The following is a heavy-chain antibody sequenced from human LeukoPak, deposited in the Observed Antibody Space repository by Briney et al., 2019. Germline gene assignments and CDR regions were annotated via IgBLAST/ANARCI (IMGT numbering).Heavy chain of an antibody. CDR2: ISDDGRRK. V-gene: IGHV3-30*18. CDR3: AKRPSDYGDYVSYFDY. CDR1: GFSFISYG. J-gene: IGHJ4*02. D-gene: IGHD4-17*01. Sequence: GGSLRLSCAASGFSFISYGMRWVRQAPGKGLEWVGVISDDGRRKDYADSVKGRFTISRDNSKDTLYLQMNSLRAEDTAVYYCAKRPSDYGDYVSYFDYWGQGTRVTVSS.